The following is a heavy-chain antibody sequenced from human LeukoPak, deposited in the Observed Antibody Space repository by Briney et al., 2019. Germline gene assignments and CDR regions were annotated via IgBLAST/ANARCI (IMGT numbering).Heavy chain of an antibody. CDR1: GYTFTSYG. V-gene: IGHV1-18*01. Sequence: ASVKVSCXASGYTFTSYGISWVRQAPGQGLEWMGWISAYNGNTNYAQKLQGRVTMTTDTSTSTAYMELRSLRSDDTAVYYCAREAPTYYYDSTTPRYFDYWGQGTLVTVSS. J-gene: IGHJ4*02. D-gene: IGHD3-22*01. CDR3: AREAPTYYYDSTTPRYFDY. CDR2: ISAYNGNT.